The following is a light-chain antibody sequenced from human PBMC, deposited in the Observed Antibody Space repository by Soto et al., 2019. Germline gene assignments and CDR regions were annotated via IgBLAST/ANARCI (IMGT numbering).Light chain of an antibody. J-gene: IGKJ2*01. CDR3: QQSESTPPT. CDR2: WAS. V-gene: IGKV4-1*01. CDR1: QSVLYSSNNKNY. Sequence: DIVMTQSPDSLAVSLGERATINCKSSQSVLYSSNNKNYLAWYQQRPGQPPKLLIYWASTRDSGVPDRFSGSGSGTDFTLTITSLQAEDVAVYYCQQSESTPPTFGQGTKLEIK.